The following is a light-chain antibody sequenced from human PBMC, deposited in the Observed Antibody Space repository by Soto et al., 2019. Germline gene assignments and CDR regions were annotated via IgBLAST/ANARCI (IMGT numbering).Light chain of an antibody. CDR2: WAS. Sequence: DIVMIQSPDSLAVSLGERATINCKSSQSVLYSSNNKNYLALYQQKPRQPPKLLISWASTRESGVPDRFSGSRSGTDFTLTISSLQAEDVAVYYCQQYYTTPWTFGHGTNVEIK. CDR3: QQYYTTPWT. CDR1: QSVLYSSNNKNY. V-gene: IGKV4-1*01. J-gene: IGKJ1*01.